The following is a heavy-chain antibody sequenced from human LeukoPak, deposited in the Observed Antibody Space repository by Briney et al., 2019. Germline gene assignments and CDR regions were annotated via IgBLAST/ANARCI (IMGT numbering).Heavy chain of an antibody. J-gene: IGHJ4*02. D-gene: IGHD6-19*01. V-gene: IGHV4-34*01. CDR3: AINGYSSGWYGGNY. CDR1: GGSFSGYY. Sequence: SETLSLTCAVYGGSFSGYYWSSIRQPPGKGLEWIGEINHSGSTNYNPSLKSRVTISVDTSKNQFSLKLSSVTAADTAVYYCAINGYSSGWYGGNYWGQGTLVTVSS. CDR2: INHSGST.